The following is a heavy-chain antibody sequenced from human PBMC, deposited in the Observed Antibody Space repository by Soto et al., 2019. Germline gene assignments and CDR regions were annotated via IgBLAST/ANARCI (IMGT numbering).Heavy chain of an antibody. D-gene: IGHD4-17*01. V-gene: IGHV3-74*01. CDR1: GFTFSSYW. J-gene: IGHJ6*02. CDR2: INSDGSST. Sequence: GSLRLSCAASGFTFSSYWMHWVRQAPGKGLAWVSRINSDGSSTSYADSVKGRFTISRDNAKNTLYLQMNSLRAEDTAVYYCARAQDYGDYVFIGYYYGMDVWGQGTTVTVSS. CDR3: ARAQDYGDYVFIGYYYGMDV.